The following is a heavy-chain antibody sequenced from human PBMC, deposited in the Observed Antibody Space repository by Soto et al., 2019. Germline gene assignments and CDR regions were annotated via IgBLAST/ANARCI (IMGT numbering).Heavy chain of an antibody. J-gene: IGHJ5*02. Sequence: QVQLVQSGAEVKKPGASVKVSCKASGYTFTSYGISWVRQARGQGLEWMGWISAYNGNTNYAQKLQGRVTMTTDTSTRTAYMELRSLRSDDTAVYYCARERGVVVPAAADNWFDPWGQGTLVTVSS. CDR1: GYTFTSYG. CDR2: ISAYNGNT. V-gene: IGHV1-18*01. D-gene: IGHD2-2*01. CDR3: ARERGVVVPAAADNWFDP.